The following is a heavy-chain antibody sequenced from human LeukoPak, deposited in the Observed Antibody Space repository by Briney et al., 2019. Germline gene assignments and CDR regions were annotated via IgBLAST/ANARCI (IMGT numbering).Heavy chain of an antibody. CDR2: ISGYNGLT. V-gene: IGHV1-18*01. CDR3: ARANPAPYDSSGYNFRGYFDY. Sequence: ASLKVSCKASGYNFNSYGISWLRQVPGQGLEWMGWISGYNGLTRYGKNVQGRVTLTTDTSTRTAYMELRSLRSDDTAVYYCARANPAPYDSSGYNFRGYFDYWGQGTRVTVPS. CDR1: GYNFNSYG. J-gene: IGHJ4*02. D-gene: IGHD3-22*01.